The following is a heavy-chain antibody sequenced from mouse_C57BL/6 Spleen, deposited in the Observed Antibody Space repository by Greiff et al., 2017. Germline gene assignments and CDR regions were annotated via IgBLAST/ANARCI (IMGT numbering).Heavy chain of an antibody. Sequence: EVMLVESGGDLVKPGGSLKLSCAASGFTFRNYGMSWVRQTPDKRLEWVATISSGGSYTYYPDSVKGQFTISRDNAKNTLYLQMSSLKSEDTAMYYCARHYYGSSHWYVDVWGTGTTVTVSS. CDR3: ARHYYGSSHWYVDV. CDR1: GFTFRNYG. J-gene: IGHJ1*03. CDR2: ISSGGSYT. D-gene: IGHD1-1*01. V-gene: IGHV5-6*01.